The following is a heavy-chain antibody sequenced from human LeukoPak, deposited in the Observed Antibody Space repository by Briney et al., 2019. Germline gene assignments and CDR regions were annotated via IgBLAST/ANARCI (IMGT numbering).Heavy chain of an antibody. D-gene: IGHD3-22*01. V-gene: IGHV3-30*18. CDR1: GFTFSSYG. CDR3: AKRRGGYSSRASDAFDI. Sequence: GGSPRLSCAASGFTFSSYGMHWVRQAPGKGLEWVAVISYDGSNKYYADSVKGRFTISRDNSKNTLYLQMNSLRAEDTAVYYCAKRRGGYSSRASDAFDIWGQGTMVTVSS. J-gene: IGHJ3*02. CDR2: ISYDGSNK.